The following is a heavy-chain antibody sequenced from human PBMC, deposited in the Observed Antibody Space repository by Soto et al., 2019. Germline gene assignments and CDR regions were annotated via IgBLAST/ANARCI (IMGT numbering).Heavy chain of an antibody. CDR2: INPNSGGT. Sequence: ASVKVSCKASGYTFTGYYMHWVRQAPGRGLEWMGWINPNSGGTNYAQKFQGWVTMTRDTSISTAYMELSRLRSDDTAVYYCARGGIVVVPAAMLDYYYYYGMEVWGQGTTVTVSS. V-gene: IGHV1-2*04. J-gene: IGHJ6*02. D-gene: IGHD2-2*01. CDR1: GYTFTGYY. CDR3: ARGGIVVVPAAMLDYYYYYGMEV.